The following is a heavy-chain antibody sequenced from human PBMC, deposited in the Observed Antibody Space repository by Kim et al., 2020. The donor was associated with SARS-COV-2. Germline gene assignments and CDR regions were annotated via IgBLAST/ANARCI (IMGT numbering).Heavy chain of an antibody. V-gene: IGHV3-74*01. D-gene: IGHD6-19*01. J-gene: IGHJ6*02. CDR1: GFTFSSYW. CDR3: ARGSSGWYGPLGYYYGVDA. Sequence: GGSLRLSCAASGFTFSSYWMHWVRQAPGKGLVWVSRINSDGSSTRNADSVKGRFTISRDNAKNTLYLQMNSLRAEDTAVYYCARGSSGWYGPLGYYYGVDAWGQGTTVTVSS. CDR2: INSDGSST.